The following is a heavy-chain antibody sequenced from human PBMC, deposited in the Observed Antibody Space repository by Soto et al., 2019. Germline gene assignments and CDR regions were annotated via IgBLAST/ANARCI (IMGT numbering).Heavy chain of an antibody. Sequence: EVQVLESGGGLVQPGGSLRLSCAASGFTFSNYGMNWARQAPGKGLEWVSGVRSDGDATYNAESVKGRFTVSRDGSKNTVYLQMNSLRVEDTAVYYCAKGKGVGATPDGANCWGQGTLVTVSS. D-gene: IGHD1-26*01. CDR3: AKGKGVGATPDGANC. CDR1: GFTFSNYG. J-gene: IGHJ4*02. CDR2: VRSDGDAT. V-gene: IGHV3-23*01.